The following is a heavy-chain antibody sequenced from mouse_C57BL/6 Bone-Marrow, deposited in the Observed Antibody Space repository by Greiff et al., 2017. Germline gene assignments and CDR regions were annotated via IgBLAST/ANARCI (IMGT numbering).Heavy chain of an antibody. V-gene: IGHV5-2*01. Sequence: EVKVVESGGGLVQPGESLKLSCESYEYEFPSHDMSWVRQTPEQRLELVAAINSDGGSTYYPDTMERRFILSRDNTKKTLYLQMSSLRSEDTSLYYCARQRNYWGQGTTLTVSS. CDR1: EYEFPSHD. CDR3: ARQRNY. CDR2: INSDGGST. J-gene: IGHJ2*01.